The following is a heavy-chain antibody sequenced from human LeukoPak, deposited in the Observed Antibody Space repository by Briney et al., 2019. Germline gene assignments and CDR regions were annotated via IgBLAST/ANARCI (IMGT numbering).Heavy chain of an antibody. J-gene: IGHJ4*02. CDR1: GFTFTTYE. Sequence: GGSLRLSCAASGFTFTTYEMNWVRQAPGKGLEWVSYISSSGTTIHYADSVKGRFTISRDNAKNSLYLQMNSLRAEDTAVYYCARDDSSGYYYVDYWGQGTLVTVSS. D-gene: IGHD3-22*01. CDR3: ARDDSSGYYYVDY. V-gene: IGHV3-48*03. CDR2: ISSSGTTI.